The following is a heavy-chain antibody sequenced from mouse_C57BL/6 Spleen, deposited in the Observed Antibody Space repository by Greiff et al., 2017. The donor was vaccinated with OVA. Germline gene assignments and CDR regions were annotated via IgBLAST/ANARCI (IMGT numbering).Heavy chain of an antibody. CDR1: GFTFSDYY. CDR3: ARHGELGSYFDY. V-gene: IGHV5-12*01. J-gene: IGHJ2*01. Sequence: EVHLVESGGGLVQPGGSLKLSCAASGFTFSDYYMYWVRQTPEKRLEWVAYISNGGGSTYYPDTVKGRFTISRDNAKNTLYLQMSRLKSEDTAMYYCARHGELGSYFDYWGQGTTLTVSS. CDR2: ISNGGGST. D-gene: IGHD4-1*01.